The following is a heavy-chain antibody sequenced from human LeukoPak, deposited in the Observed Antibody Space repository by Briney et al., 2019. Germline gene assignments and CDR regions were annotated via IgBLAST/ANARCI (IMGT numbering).Heavy chain of an antibody. J-gene: IGHJ3*02. D-gene: IGHD2-2*02. CDR2: TYYRSKWYN. V-gene: IGHV6-1*01. Sequence: SQTLSLTCAISGDSVSSNSAAWNWIRQSPSRGLEWLGRTYYRSKWYNDYAVSVKSRITINPGTSKNQFSLQLNSVTPEDTAVYYCSRVHKAFDGARDTFDIWGQGTMVTVSS. CDR1: GDSVSSNSAA. CDR3: SRVHKAFDGARDTFDI.